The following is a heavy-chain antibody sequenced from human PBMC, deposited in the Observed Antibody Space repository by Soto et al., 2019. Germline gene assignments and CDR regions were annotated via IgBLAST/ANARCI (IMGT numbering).Heavy chain of an antibody. CDR3: ARHGSAVLGGVTNLIDP. CDR1: GGSISSYY. D-gene: IGHD3-16*01. Sequence: SETLSLTCTVSGGSISSYYWSWIRQPPGKGLEWIGYIYYSGSTNYNPSLKSRVTISVDTAKNQFCLKLSSVPAADTAVYYCARHGSAVLGGVTNLIDPRGLGTLVPVSS. J-gene: IGHJ5*02. CDR2: IYYSGST. V-gene: IGHV4-59*08.